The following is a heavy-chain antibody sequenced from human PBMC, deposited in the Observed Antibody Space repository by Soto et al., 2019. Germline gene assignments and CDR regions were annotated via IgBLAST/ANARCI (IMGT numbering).Heavy chain of an antibody. CDR1: GFTFDDYA. J-gene: IGHJ1*01. V-gene: IGHV3-9*01. CDR2: ISWNSGSI. D-gene: IGHD6-19*01. CDR3: AKDFLRSGWYEGVQH. Sequence: EVQLVESGGGLVQPGRSLRLSCAASGFTFDDYAMHWVRQAPGKGLEWVSGISWNSGSIGYADSVKGRFTISRDNAKNSLYLQMNSLRADDTALYYCAKDFLRSGWYEGVQHWGQGTLVTVSS.